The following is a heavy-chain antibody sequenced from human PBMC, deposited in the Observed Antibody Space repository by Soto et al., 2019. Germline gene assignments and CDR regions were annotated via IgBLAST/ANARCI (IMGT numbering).Heavy chain of an antibody. CDR3: ARLRIATNNYKWFDP. J-gene: IGHJ5*02. D-gene: IGHD2-21*01. V-gene: IGHV4-31*03. CDR2: IYVTGAV. CDR1: GAALNSGNYY. Sequence: SETLSRTCSVSGAALNSGNYYWSWIRQVPGKGLEWIGHIYVTGAVDYNPSLRDRITISQDTSERQFSLNLRLVTAADTAVYYCARLRIATNNYKWFDPWGQGTMVTVSS.